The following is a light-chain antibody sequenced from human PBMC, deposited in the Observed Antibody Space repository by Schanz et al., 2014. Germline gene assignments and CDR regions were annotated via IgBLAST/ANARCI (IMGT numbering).Light chain of an antibody. CDR2: GAS. V-gene: IGKV3-20*01. CDR3: QQYGSSPET. CDR1: QSVNNNY. J-gene: IGKJ4*01. Sequence: EIVLTQSPGTLSLSPGERATLSCRASQSVNNNYLSWYQQKPGQAPRLLIYGASSRATGIPDRFRGSGSGTDFTLTVSRLEPEDFTVYYCQQYGSSPETFGGGTKVEIK.